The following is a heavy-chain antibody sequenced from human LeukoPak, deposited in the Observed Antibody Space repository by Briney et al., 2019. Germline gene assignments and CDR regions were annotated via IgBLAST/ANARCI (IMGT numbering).Heavy chain of an antibody. CDR1: GFPYSRYA. J-gene: IGHJ4*02. CDR3: AKEMSVFGSGYDPEDY. CDR2: ISGSGGST. Sequence: GGPLRLSCAASGFPYSRYAMLWVPQAPGKGLEGVSAISGSGGSTYYAVSVKGRFTISRDNSKNTLYLQMNSLRAEDTAVYYCAKEMSVFGSGYDPEDYWGQGTLVTVSS. D-gene: IGHD5-12*01. V-gene: IGHV3-23*01.